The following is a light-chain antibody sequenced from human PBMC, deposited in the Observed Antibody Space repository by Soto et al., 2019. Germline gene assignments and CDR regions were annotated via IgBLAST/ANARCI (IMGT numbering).Light chain of an antibody. CDR2: QTS. Sequence: DIQMTQSPSTLSASVGDRVTISCRASQSINNRLGWYQQKLGKAPKLLNYQTSSLESGVPSRFSGSGSGTEFILTISSLQPDDFATYYCQQYLTLGWTFGQGTKVEIK. V-gene: IGKV1-5*03. CDR1: QSINNR. CDR3: QQYLTLGWT. J-gene: IGKJ1*01.